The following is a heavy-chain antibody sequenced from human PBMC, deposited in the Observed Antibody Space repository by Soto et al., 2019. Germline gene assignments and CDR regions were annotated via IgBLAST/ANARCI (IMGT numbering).Heavy chain of an antibody. CDR1: GGSFSGYY. CDR2: INHSGST. J-gene: IGHJ4*02. V-gene: IGHV4-34*01. CDR3: ARKQGEYSSGWYSDY. D-gene: IGHD6-19*01. Sequence: SETLSLTCAVYGGSFSGYYWSWIRQPPGKGLEWIGEINHSGSTNYNPSLKSRVTISVDTSKNQFSLKLSSVTAADTAVYYCARKQGEYSSGWYSDYWGQGTLVTVSS.